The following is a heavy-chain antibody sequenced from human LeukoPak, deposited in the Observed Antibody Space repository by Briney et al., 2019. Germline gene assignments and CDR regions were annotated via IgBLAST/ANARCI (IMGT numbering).Heavy chain of an antibody. CDR3: ASGSLGHYYDSSGYEY. CDR2: IKFDGIQE. J-gene: IGHJ4*02. Sequence: GGSLRLSCAASGFSLSSYGMNWVRQAPGKGLEWVGGIKFDGIQEFYADSVKGRFTVSKNTSKNTLHLQMDSLRAEDTAVYYCASGSLGHYYDSSGYEYWGQGTLVTVSS. D-gene: IGHD3-22*01. V-gene: IGHV3-33*05. CDR1: GFSLSSYG.